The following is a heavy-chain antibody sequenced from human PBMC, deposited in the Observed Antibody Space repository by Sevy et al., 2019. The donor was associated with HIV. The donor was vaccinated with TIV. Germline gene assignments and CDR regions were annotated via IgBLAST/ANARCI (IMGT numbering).Heavy chain of an antibody. CDR3: ARGLEALPDYYYGMDV. Sequence: GGSLRLSCAASGFTFSSYGMHWVRQTPGKGLEWVGVIWYDGSKKNYGDSVKGRFTISRDNSKNTLYLQMNSLRAEDTAVYYCARGLEALPDYYYGMDVWGQGTTVTVSS. CDR1: GFTFSSYG. CDR2: IWYDGSKK. J-gene: IGHJ6*02. V-gene: IGHV3-33*01. D-gene: IGHD6-6*01.